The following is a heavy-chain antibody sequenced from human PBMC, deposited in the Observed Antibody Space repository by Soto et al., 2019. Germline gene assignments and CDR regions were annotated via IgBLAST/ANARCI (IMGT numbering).Heavy chain of an antibody. Sequence: QEHLMESGGGLVKPGGSLRLSCAGSGFIFSDYYITWIRRAPGKGREWVSYINTLSSAIYYEDSVKGRFTTSKDNANISVYLQMNSLRAEDTAVYYCARRLQWQLRPLDSWGRGTLFTVSS. CDR1: GFIFSDYY. CDR2: INTLSSAI. J-gene: IGHJ4*02. V-gene: IGHV3-11*01. D-gene: IGHD6-19*01. CDR3: ARRLQWQLRPLDS.